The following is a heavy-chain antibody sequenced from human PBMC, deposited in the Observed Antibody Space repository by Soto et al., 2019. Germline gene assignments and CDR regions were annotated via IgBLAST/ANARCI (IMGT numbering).Heavy chain of an antibody. Sequence: QITLKESGPTLVKPTQTLTLTCTFSGFSLSTSGVSVGWIRQPPGKALEWLALIYWDDDKRYSPSLKNRLTIHKDTLKNPGVLTMANMGPVDTGPYFRAQKGLSLLWFGDPGLFHPWGQGTLVTVSS. CDR3: AQKGLSLLWFGDPGLFHP. D-gene: IGHD3-10*01. J-gene: IGHJ5*02. V-gene: IGHV2-5*02. CDR2: IYWDDDK. CDR1: GFSLSTSGVS.